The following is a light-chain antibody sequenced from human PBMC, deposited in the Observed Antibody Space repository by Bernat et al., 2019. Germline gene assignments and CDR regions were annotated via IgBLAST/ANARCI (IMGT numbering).Light chain of an antibody. CDR3: QQSYSIPRT. CDR1: QSITNY. Sequence: DIQMTQSPSSLSASVGDRVIVSCRASQSITNYLNWYQHRPGKAPKLLIYAASILQSGVPSRFSGRRSGTDFTLTISSLQPEDFATYYCQQSYSIPRTFGGGTKVEI. CDR2: AAS. V-gene: IGKV1-39*01. J-gene: IGKJ4*01.